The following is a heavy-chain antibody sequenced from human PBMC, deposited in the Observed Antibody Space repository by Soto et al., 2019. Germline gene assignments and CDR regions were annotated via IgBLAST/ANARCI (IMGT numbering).Heavy chain of an antibody. CDR3: ARYYDILTGYYRAPGMDV. J-gene: IGHJ6*02. CDR1: DGSVSNVGYC. Sequence: SEPQCLPWTVADGSVSNVGYCWILNRQPPGKGLEWIGYIYYSGGTNYNPSLKSRVTISVDTSKTQFSLKLSSVTAADTAVYYCARYYDILTGYYRAPGMDVWGQGTTVTVSS. CDR2: IYYSGGT. D-gene: IGHD3-9*01. V-gene: IGHV4-61*08.